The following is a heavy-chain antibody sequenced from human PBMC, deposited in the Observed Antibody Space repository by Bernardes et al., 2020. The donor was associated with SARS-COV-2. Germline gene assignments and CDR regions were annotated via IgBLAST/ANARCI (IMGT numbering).Heavy chain of an antibody. CDR1: GFTFSSYW. CDR3: ARANSVYYDSSAYYSYYFDY. D-gene: IGHD3-22*01. J-gene: IGHJ4*02. Sequence: GGSLRLSCAASGFTFSSYWMHWVRQAPGKGLVWVSRINSDGSSTNYADSVKGRFTISRDNAKNTLYLQMNSLRAEDTAVYYCARANSVYYDSSAYYSYYFDYWGQGTLVTVSS. CDR2: INSDGSST. V-gene: IGHV3-74*01.